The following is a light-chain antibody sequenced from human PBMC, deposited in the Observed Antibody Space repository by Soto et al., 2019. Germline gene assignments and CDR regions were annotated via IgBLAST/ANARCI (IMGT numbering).Light chain of an antibody. Sequence: EKVMTQSPATLSMSPGERATLSCRASQSVSNFLAWYQQKPGQAPRLLIYEASTRATGIPARFSGSGSGTEFTLTISSLQSEDFAVYYCQQYSNWPSWTFGQGTKVEVK. J-gene: IGKJ1*01. CDR1: QSVSNF. CDR3: QQYSNWPSWT. V-gene: IGKV3-15*01. CDR2: EAS.